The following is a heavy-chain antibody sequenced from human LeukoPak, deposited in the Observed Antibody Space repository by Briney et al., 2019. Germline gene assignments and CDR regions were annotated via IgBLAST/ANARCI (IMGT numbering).Heavy chain of an antibody. CDR3: GRSGDFWSGSGVAY. V-gene: IGHV3-74*01. CDR1: GFTFSNYW. D-gene: IGHD3-3*01. Sequence: GGSLRLSCAASGFTFSNYWMYWVRQAPGKGLVWVSQIKSDGNITNYTDSVKGRFTISRDNAKNTLFLQMNSLRAEDTAVYYCGRSGDFWSGSGVAYWGQGTLVTVSS. CDR2: IKSDGNIT. J-gene: IGHJ4*02.